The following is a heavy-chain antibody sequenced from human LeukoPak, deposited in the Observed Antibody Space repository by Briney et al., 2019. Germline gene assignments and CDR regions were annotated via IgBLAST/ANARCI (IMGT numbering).Heavy chain of an antibody. J-gene: IGHJ4*02. D-gene: IGHD2-21*01. CDR2: IGTSGANT. CDR1: GFTFNNDG. V-gene: IGHV3-23*01. CDR3: AKKSGDHFHFDF. Sequence: GGSLRLSCAASGFTFNNDGMGWVRQTPGKGLEWVATIGTSGANTYHADSVKGRFTISRDNSKSTLYLQMNSLRAEDTAVYHCAKKSGDHFHFDFWGQGTLVTVSS.